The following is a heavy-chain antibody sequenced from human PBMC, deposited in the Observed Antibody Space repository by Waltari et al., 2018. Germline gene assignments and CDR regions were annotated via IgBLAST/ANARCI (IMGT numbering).Heavy chain of an antibody. CDR3: ARTSGRLSNDYGVY. CDR1: GYSISSGYY. CDR2: IYHSGST. V-gene: IGHV4-38-2*01. D-gene: IGHD3-10*01. J-gene: IGHJ4*02. Sequence: QVQLQESGPGLVKPSETLSLTCAVSGYSISSGYYWGWIRQPPGKGLEWIGSIYHSGSTYYNPSLKSRVTISVDTSKNQFSLKLSSVTAADTAVYYCARTSGRLSNDYGVYWGQGTLVTVSS.